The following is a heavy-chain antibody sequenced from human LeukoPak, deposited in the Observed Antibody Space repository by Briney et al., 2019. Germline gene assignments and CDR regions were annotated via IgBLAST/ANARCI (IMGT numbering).Heavy chain of an antibody. D-gene: IGHD2-8*02. CDR2: SYHSWST. V-gene: IGHV4-38-2*02. CDR3: SRERALGVLGSYPFDC. CDR1: GYSISSGDY. J-gene: IGHJ4*02. Sequence: SETLSLTCTVSGYSISSGDYWGWIQQPPGKGLEGICSSYHSWSTYYNPSLKSRFTISVDTSKNQFSLKLSSVTAADTAVYYWSRERALGVLGSYPFDCWGQRTLVTVSS.